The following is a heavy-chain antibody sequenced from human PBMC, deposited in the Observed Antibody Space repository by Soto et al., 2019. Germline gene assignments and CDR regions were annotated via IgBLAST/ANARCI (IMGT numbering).Heavy chain of an antibody. CDR3: ARDRADFYDSSTAFGDI. Sequence: QVQPVQSGSDVKRAGASVRVSCKASGYTFVSYGLSWVRQAPGQGLEWMGWISAYNGNTGYAEQFQDRVTLTTDTSTSTAYLELRSLRFDDTAIYYCARDRADFYDSSTAFGDIWGPGTLVTVSP. CDR2: ISAYNGNT. V-gene: IGHV1-18*04. J-gene: IGHJ4*02. D-gene: IGHD3-10*01. CDR1: GYTFVSYG.